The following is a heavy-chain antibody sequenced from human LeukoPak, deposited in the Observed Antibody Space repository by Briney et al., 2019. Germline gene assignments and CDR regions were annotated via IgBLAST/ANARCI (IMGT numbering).Heavy chain of an antibody. CDR2: IYYSGST. V-gene: IGHV4-31*03. J-gene: IGHJ6*02. CDR3: ARETTVAVNYGMDV. CDR1: GGSISSGGYY. Sequence: PSETLSLTCTVSGGSISSGGYYWSWIRQHPGTGLEWIGYIYYSGSTYYNPSLKSRVTISVDTSKNQFSLKLSSVTAADTAVYYCARETTVAVNYGMDVWGQGTTVTVSS. D-gene: IGHD4-23*01.